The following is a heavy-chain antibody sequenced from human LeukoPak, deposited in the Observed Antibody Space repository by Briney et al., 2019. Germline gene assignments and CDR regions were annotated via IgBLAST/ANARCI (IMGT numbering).Heavy chain of an antibody. CDR3: ARADFVDAGPYLIGP. V-gene: IGHV1-2*02. CDR2: INPKSGCT. D-gene: IGHD3-3*01. Sequence: ASVKVSCKTSGYSFTDYYIHWVRQAPGQGLEWMGWINPKSGCTSSARKFQDRVTMTRDPSISTVYMDMAWLTSDDTAIYFCARADFVDAGPYLIGPWGQGTLVTVSS. J-gene: IGHJ5*02. CDR1: GYSFTDYY.